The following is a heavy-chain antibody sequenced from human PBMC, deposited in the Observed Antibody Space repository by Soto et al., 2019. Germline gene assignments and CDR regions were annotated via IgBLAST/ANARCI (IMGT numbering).Heavy chain of an antibody. Sequence: ASVKVSCKASGGTFSSYAISWVRQAPGQGLEWMGGIIPIFGTANYAQKFQGRVTITADESTGTAYMGLRSLRSEDTAVYYCARWGPYYYGSGSYYYYYGMDVWGQGTTVTVSS. V-gene: IGHV1-69*13. CDR2: IIPIFGTA. J-gene: IGHJ6*02. CDR1: GGTFSSYA. CDR3: ARWGPYYYGSGSYYYYYGMDV. D-gene: IGHD3-10*01.